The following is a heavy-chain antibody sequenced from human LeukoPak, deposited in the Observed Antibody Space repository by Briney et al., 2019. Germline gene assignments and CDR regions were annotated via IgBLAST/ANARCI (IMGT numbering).Heavy chain of an antibody. Sequence: ASVKVSCKASGYTFTSYAMHWVCQAPGQRLEWMGWINAGNGNTKYSQEFQGRVTITRDTSASTAYMELSSLRSEDMAVYYCARDRGSSSWYPDYWGQGTLVTVSS. J-gene: IGHJ4*02. CDR2: INAGNGNT. V-gene: IGHV1-3*03. D-gene: IGHD6-13*01. CDR1: GYTFTSYA. CDR3: ARDRGSSSWYPDY.